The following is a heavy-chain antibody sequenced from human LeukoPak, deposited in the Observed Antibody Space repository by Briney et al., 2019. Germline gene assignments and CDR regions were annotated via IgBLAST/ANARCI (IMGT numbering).Heavy chain of an antibody. CDR2: IYYSGST. D-gene: IGHD3-22*01. CDR3: ASGYYYDSSGIPFGY. CDR1: GGSISSGGYY. Sequence: SQTLSLTCTVSGGSISSGGYYWSWIRQHPGTGLEWIGYIYYSGSTYYNPSLKSRVTISVDTSKNQFSLELSSVTAADTAVYYCASGYYYDSSGIPFGYWGQGTLVTISS. V-gene: IGHV4-31*03. J-gene: IGHJ4*02.